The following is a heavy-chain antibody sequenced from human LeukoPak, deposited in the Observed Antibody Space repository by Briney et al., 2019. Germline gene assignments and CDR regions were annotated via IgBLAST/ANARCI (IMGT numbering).Heavy chain of an antibody. CDR2: IYTSGST. CDR1: GGSISSYY. Sequence: SETLSLTCTVSGGSISSYYWSWIRQPAGKGLEWIGRIYTSGSTNYNPSLKSRVTMSVDTSKNQFSLKLSSVTAADTAVYYCARGALPDCTNGICYTEYYYYYYGMDVWGQGTTVTVSS. J-gene: IGHJ6*02. V-gene: IGHV4-4*07. D-gene: IGHD2-8*01. CDR3: ARGALPDCTNGICYTEYYYYYYGMDV.